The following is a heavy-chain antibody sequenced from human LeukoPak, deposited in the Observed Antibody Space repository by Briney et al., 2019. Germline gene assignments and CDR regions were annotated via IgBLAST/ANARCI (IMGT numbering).Heavy chain of an antibody. CDR2: INCNCSFP. Sequence: SGGSLRLSCAASGFTFDDYGMRWVGQAQGKGMDSVSSINCNCSFPAYPHSLTGPFTPSRHNPKHSLYLPMNSLRAEDTALYYCARRRQRAFDIWGQGTMVTVSS. V-gene: IGHV3-20*04. CDR1: GFTFDDYG. J-gene: IGHJ3*02. CDR3: ARRRQRAFDI.